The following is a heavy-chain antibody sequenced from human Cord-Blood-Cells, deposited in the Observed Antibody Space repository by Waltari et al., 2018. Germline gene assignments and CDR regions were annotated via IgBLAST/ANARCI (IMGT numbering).Heavy chain of an antibody. D-gene: IGHD6-13*01. CDR2: INPDSGDT. CDR3: ARADIAAAGPVNFDY. CDR1: GYTFTGYY. J-gene: IGHJ4*02. V-gene: IGHV1-2*02. Sequence: QVQLVQSGAEVKKPGASVKVSCKASGYTFTGYYMHWVRQAPGQGLEWMGWINPDSGDTNEAQKFQGRVTMTRDTSISTAYMELSMLRSDDTAVYYCARADIAAAGPVNFDYWGQGTLVTVSS.